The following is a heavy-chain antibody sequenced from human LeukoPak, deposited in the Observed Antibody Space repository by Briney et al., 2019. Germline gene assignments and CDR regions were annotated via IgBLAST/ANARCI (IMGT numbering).Heavy chain of an antibody. J-gene: IGHJ4*02. CDR2: INHSGSS. D-gene: IGHD4-17*01. Sequence: PSETLSLTCAVYDGSFSGYYWSWIRQPPGKGLEWIGEINHSGSSNYNPSLKSRVTIPLDTSKNQFSLKLSSVTAADTAVYYCATRASGETWAHWGQGTLVTVSS. CDR1: DGSFSGYY. CDR3: ATRASGETWAH. V-gene: IGHV4-34*01.